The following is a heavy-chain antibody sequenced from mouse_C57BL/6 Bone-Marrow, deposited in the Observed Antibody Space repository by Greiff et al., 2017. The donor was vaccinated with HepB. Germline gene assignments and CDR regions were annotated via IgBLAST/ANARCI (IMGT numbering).Heavy chain of an antibody. CDR1: GYTFTSYW. V-gene: IGHV1-64*01. Sequence: VQLQQPGAELVRPGSSVKLSCKASGYTFTSYWMHWVKQRPGQGLEWIGMIHPNSGSTNYNEKFKSKATLTVDKSSSTAYMQLSSLTSEDSAVYYCARDTTAPMDYWGQGTSVTVSS. D-gene: IGHD1-2*01. CDR2: IHPNSGST. J-gene: IGHJ4*01. CDR3: ARDTTAPMDY.